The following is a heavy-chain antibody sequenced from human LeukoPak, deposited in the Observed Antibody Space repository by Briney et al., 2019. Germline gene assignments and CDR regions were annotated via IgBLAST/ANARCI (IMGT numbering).Heavy chain of an antibody. CDR3: AKDFGTMVRGVTGDY. J-gene: IGHJ4*02. Sequence: PGRSLRLSCAASGFTFSSYGMHWVRQAPGKGLEWVAVISYDGSNKYYADSVKGRFTISRDNSKNTLYLQMNSPRAEDTAVYYCAKDFGTMVRGVTGDYWGQGTLVTVSS. V-gene: IGHV3-30*18. D-gene: IGHD3-10*01. CDR2: ISYDGSNK. CDR1: GFTFSSYG.